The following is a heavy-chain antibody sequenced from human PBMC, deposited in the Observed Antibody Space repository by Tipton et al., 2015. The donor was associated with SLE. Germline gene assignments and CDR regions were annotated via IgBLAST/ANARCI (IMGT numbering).Heavy chain of an antibody. J-gene: IGHJ6*02. CDR1: GYSFTSYW. CDR3: ARFMGRKSYYYGMDV. CDR2: IDPSDSYT. D-gene: IGHD3-10*01. Sequence: VQLVQSGAEVKKPGESLRISCKGSGYSFTSYWISWVRQMPGKGLEWMGRIDPSDSYTNYSPSFQGHVTISADKSISTAYLQWSSLKASDTAMYYCARFMGRKSYYYGMDVWGQGTTVTVSS. V-gene: IGHV5-10-1*01.